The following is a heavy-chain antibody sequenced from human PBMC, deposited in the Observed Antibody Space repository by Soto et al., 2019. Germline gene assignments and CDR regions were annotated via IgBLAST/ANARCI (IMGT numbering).Heavy chain of an antibody. Sequence: QLQLQESGPGLVKPSETLSLTCTVSGGSISSSSYYWGWIRQPPGKGLEWIGSIYYSGSTYYNPSLKLRVTISVVTSKNQCSLKLSSVTAADTAVYYCASRLGVVVVPAASAFFDYWGQGTLVTVSS. J-gene: IGHJ4*02. CDR3: ASRLGVVVVPAASAFFDY. D-gene: IGHD2-2*01. CDR1: GGSISSSSYY. V-gene: IGHV4-39*01. CDR2: IYYSGST.